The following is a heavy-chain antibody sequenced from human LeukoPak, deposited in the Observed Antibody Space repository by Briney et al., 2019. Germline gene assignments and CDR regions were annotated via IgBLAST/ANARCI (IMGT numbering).Heavy chain of an antibody. CDR2: IYSSGRT. V-gene: IGHV4-39*07. CDR1: GGSISGFEYY. Sequence: SETLSLTCTVSGGSISGFEYYWGWIRQPPGKGLEWIGCIYSSGRTHYSPSLRSRVSISVDTSKNQFSLKLSSVTAADTAVYYCARGGILTGYYDYNWFDPWGQGTLVTVSS. J-gene: IGHJ5*02. D-gene: IGHD3-9*01. CDR3: ARGGILTGYYDYNWFDP.